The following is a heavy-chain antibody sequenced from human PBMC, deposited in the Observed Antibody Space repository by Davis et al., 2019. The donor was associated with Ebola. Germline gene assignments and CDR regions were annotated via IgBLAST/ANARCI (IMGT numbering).Heavy chain of an antibody. Sequence: GESLKISCAASGFTSSSYWMHWVRQAPGKGLVWVSRINSDGSSTSYADSVKGRFTISRDNAKNTLYLQMNSLRAEDTAVFYCARGMIAAPGTIAYLGQGTLVTVSS. CDR1: GFTSSSYW. J-gene: IGHJ4*02. CDR3: ARGMIAAPGTIAY. D-gene: IGHD6-13*01. V-gene: IGHV3-74*01. CDR2: INSDGSST.